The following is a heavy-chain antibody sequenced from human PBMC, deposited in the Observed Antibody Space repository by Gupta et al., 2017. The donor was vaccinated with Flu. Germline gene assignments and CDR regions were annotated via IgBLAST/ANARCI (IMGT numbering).Heavy chain of an antibody. CDR2: VTPRRADT. V-gene: IGHV1-46*01. CDR3: ARDNSAWAFDY. Sequence: QVQVVQSGAEVKKPGASVKISCKASGNNFASDYMHWVRQAPGQGLEWMARVTPRRADTSIAQKFRGRLSMTRDASTTTVSLELSSLRSDDTAVYFCARDNSAWAFDYWGQGTPVTVSS. CDR1: GNNFASDY. D-gene: IGHD6-19*01. J-gene: IGHJ4*02.